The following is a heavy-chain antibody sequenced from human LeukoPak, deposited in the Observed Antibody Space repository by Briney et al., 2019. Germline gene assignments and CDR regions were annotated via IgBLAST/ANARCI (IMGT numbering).Heavy chain of an antibody. CDR3: ATECVRGSGSYYNVKDY. CDR1: GCTFSSYA. CDR2: ISANGAGT. D-gene: IGHD3-10*01. J-gene: IGHJ4*02. V-gene: IGHV3-23*01. Sequence: GETLSLSCSVSGCTFSSYAVSWVRQPPATGLAWVSSISANGAGTYYADSVQGRLTISRDNSKNTLYLQMNSRRAEDTAVYYCATECVRGSGSYYNVKDYWGQGSLVTVSS.